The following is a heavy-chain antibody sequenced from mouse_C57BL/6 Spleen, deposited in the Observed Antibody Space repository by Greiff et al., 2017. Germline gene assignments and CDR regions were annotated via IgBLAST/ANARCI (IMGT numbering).Heavy chain of an antibody. CDR3: ARSYGSPSYYAMAY. J-gene: IGHJ4*01. CDR2: IRNKANGYTT. CDR1: GFTFTDYY. Sequence: VQLQQSGGGLVQPGGSLSLSCAASGFTFTDYYMSWVRQPPGKALEWLGFIRNKANGYTTEYSASVKGRFTISRDNSQSILYLQMNALRAEDSATYYCARSYGSPSYYAMAYWGQGTSVTVSS. V-gene: IGHV7-3*01. D-gene: IGHD1-1*01.